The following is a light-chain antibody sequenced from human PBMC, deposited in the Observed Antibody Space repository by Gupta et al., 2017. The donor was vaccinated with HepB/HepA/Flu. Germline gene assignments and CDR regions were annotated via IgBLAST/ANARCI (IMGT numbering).Light chain of an antibody. J-gene: IGLJ3*02. V-gene: IGLV1-44*01. CDR2: SNT. Sequence: QSVLTQPPSASGTPGQRVTISCSGSSSNIGSNTVHWYQHLQGRAPKLLIHSNTQRPSGVPVRFSGSKSGTSASLAISGLQSEDEADYYCAAWDDSLSGWVFGGGTKLTVL. CDR1: SSNIGSNT. CDR3: AAWDDSLSGWV.